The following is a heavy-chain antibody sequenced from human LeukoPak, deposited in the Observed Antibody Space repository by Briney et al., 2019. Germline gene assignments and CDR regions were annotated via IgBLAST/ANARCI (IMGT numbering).Heavy chain of an antibody. D-gene: IGHD2-15*01. V-gene: IGHV4-4*07. J-gene: IGHJ3*02. CDR3: ARLGYCSGGSCYSLSAFDI. Sequence: SETLSLTCTVSGGSISSYYWSWIRQPAGKGLEWIGRICTIGSTNYNPSLKSRVTMSVDTSKNQFSLKLSSVTAADTAVYYCARLGYCSGGSCYSLSAFDIWGQGTMVTVSS. CDR2: ICTIGST. CDR1: GGSISSYY.